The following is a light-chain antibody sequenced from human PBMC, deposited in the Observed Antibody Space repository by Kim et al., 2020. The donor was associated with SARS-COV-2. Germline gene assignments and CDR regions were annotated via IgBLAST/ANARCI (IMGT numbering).Light chain of an antibody. V-gene: IGKV3-15*01. CDR2: AGS. J-gene: IGKJ3*01. CDR3: QQYNNWPFT. CDR1: QSVSRN. Sequence: PGETATLPCRASQSVSRNLAWYQQKPGQAPRLLIYAGSTRATGIPATFSVSGSGADFTLTISSLQSEDFAIYYCQQYNNWPFTFGPGTKVDIK.